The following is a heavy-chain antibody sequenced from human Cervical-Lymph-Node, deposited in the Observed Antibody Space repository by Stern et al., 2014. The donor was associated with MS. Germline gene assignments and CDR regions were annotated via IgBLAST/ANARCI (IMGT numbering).Heavy chain of an antibody. CDR3: ARGHIPYAYNYLFDY. CDR2: VWYDGSTA. J-gene: IGHJ4*02. Sequence: VQLVESGGGVVQPGTSLRLSCAASGFTFRSYGMHWVRQAPGTGLEWVALVWYDGSTAYYRNSVKGRFTISRDNSNNTLFLQMNSLTAEDTAVYYCARGHIPYAYNYLFDYWGQGTLVTVSS. V-gene: IGHV3-33*01. CDR1: GFTFRSYG. D-gene: IGHD5-24*01.